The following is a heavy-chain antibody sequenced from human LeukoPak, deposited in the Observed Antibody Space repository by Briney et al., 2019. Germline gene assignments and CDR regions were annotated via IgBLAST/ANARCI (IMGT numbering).Heavy chain of an antibody. V-gene: IGHV1-8*01. J-gene: IGHJ4*01. CDR1: GYTFTNYD. CDR2: MKPNSGDA. D-gene: IGHD5-24*01. CDR3: ASVPPEPSTIDY. Sequence: GASVKVSCKASGYTFTNYDVNWVRQATGQGLEWVGWMKPNSGDAGYAQKFQGRVTMTRNISTSTAYMELSVLTSEDTAVYYCASVPPEPSTIDYWGQGTLVNVSS.